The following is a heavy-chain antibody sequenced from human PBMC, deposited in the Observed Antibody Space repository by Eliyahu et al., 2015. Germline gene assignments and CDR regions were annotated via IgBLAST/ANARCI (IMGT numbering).Heavy chain of an antibody. V-gene: IGHV1-45*02. CDR2: ITVYNGDI. CDR1: EYTFPYRY. Sequence: QMQLVQSGAQMKKTGSSVKISCTASEYTFPYRYLHWVRXAPGQALEWMGWITVYNGDIDYAQKFRGRLTITREMSLSTVHMELGGLRPDDTATYYCARSSLYGDPYFFDSWGQGTRVTVSS. D-gene: IGHD3-3*01. CDR3: ARSSLYGDPYFFDS. J-gene: IGHJ4*02.